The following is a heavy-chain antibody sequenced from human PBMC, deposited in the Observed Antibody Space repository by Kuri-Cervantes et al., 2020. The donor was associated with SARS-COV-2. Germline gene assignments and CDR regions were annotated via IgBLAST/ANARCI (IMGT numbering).Heavy chain of an antibody. V-gene: IGHV4-34*01. D-gene: IGHD3-22*01. Sequence: SQTLSLTCAVYGGCFIGYYWSWIRQPPGKGLEWIGEINHSGSTNYNPSLKSRVTISVDTSKNQFSLKLSSVTAADTAVYYCARLVPPTFFYDSSGSMYDAFDIWGQGTMVTVSS. CDR3: ARLVPPTFFYDSSGSMYDAFDI. CDR2: INHSGST. CDR1: GGCFIGYY. J-gene: IGHJ3*02.